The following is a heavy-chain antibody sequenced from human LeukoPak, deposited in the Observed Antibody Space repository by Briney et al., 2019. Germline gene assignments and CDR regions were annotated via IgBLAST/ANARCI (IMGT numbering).Heavy chain of an antibody. CDR2: INPNSGGT. CDR1: GYTFTGYY. J-gene: IGHJ6*02. D-gene: IGHD6-19*01. CDR3: ARSIAVAGPPALYYYYYYYGMDV. Sequence: GASVKVSCKASGYTFTGYYMHWVRQAPGQGLEWMGWINPNSGGTNYAQKFQGRVTMTRDTSISTAYMELSRLRSEDTAVYYCARSIAVAGPPALYYYYYYYGMDVWGQGTTVTVSS. V-gene: IGHV1-2*02.